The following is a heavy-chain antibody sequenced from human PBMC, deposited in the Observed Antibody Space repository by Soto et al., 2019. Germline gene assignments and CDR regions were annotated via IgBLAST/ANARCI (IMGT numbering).Heavy chain of an antibody. CDR1: GFTFSTYS. J-gene: IGHJ4*02. D-gene: IGHD3-10*01. V-gene: IGHV3-21*01. Sequence: GGSLRLSCAASGFTFSTYSMNWVSQAPGKGLEWVSSLSSSSGFIYYADAVKGRFTISRDNAKNSLYLQMNSLRAEDTAVYVCARDSANFDYWGQGALVTVSS. CDR2: LSSSSGFI. CDR3: ARDSANFDY.